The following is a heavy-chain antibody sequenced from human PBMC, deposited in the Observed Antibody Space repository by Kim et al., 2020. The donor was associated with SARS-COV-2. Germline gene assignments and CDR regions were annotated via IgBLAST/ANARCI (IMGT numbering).Heavy chain of an antibody. J-gene: IGHJ6*02. CDR2: IYSGGST. Sequence: GGSLRLSCAASGFTVSSNYMSWVRQAPGKGLEWVSVIYSGGSTYYADSVKGRFTISRDNSKNTLYLQMNSLRAEDTAVYYCARDGVDFWCGFVKNRYYYYYGMDVWGQGTTVTVSS. D-gene: IGHD3-3*01. CDR1: GFTVSSNY. V-gene: IGHV3-66*01. CDR3: ARDGVDFWCGFVKNRYYYYYGMDV.